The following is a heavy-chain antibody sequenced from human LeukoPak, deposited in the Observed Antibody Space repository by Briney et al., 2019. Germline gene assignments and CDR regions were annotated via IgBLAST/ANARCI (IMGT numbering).Heavy chain of an antibody. CDR1: GFAVFSNY. J-gene: IGHJ4*02. V-gene: IGHV3-66*01. CDR3: ATPSGGY. Sequence: GGSLRLSCAASGFAVFSNYMNWVRQAPGKGLEWVSVIYSDGDTSYADSVKGRFTISRDISKNTLYLQMNSLRAEDTAVYYYATPSGGYWGQGTLVTVSS. D-gene: IGHD6-25*01. CDR2: IYSDGDT.